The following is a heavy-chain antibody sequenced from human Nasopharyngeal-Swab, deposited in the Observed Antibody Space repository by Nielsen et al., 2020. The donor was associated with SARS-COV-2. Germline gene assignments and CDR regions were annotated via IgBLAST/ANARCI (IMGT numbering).Heavy chain of an antibody. CDR1: GFTFSNYA. J-gene: IGHJ3*02. D-gene: IGHD3-3*01. CDR2: ISSIGVAS. V-gene: IGHV3-64*04. CDR3: ANLIFGDAFDI. Sequence: GESLKISCSASGFTFSNYAMHWVRQAPGKGLEYVSAISSIGVASYYADSVKGRFTISRDNSKNTLYLQMNSLRAEDTAVYYCANLIFGDAFDIWGQGTMVTVSS.